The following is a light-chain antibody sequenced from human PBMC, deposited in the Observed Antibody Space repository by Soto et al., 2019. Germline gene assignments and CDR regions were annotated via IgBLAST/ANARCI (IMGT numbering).Light chain of an antibody. Sequence: QPVLTQPPSVSGSPGQRVTISCTGSSSNIGAGYYVHWYQQLPGTAPKLLIYGNSNRPSGVPDRFSGSKSGTSASLAITGLQAEDEADYYCQSYDSSLSGTVVFGGGTKLTVL. CDR1: SSNIGAGYY. CDR2: GNS. J-gene: IGLJ2*01. CDR3: QSYDSSLSGTVV. V-gene: IGLV1-40*01.